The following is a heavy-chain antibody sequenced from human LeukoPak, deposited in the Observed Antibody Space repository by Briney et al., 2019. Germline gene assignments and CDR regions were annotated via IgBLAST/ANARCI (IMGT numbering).Heavy chain of an antibody. CDR1: GFTFTNYA. D-gene: IGHD3-9*01. J-gene: IGHJ3*02. V-gene: IGHV3-23*01. CDR3: AKFLGESAHFDWSSENAFDI. Sequence: GGSLRLSCAASGFTFTNYAMSWVRQAPGKGLEWVAAISGSGGSKYYADSVKGRFTISRDNSKNTLYLQMNSLRAEDTAVYYCAKFLGESAHFDWSSENAFDIWGQGTMVTVSS. CDR2: ISGSGGSK.